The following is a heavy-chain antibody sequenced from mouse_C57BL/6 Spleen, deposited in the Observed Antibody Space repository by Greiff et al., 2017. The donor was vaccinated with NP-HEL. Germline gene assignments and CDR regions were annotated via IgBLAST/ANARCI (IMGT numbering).Heavy chain of an antibody. J-gene: IGHJ2*01. V-gene: IGHV1-52*01. CDR1: GYTFTSYW. D-gene: IGHD3-2*02. CDR3: ASQGTPKDDLDY. Sequence: VQLQQPGAELVRPGSSVTLSCKASGYTFTSYWMHWVKQRPIQGLEWIGNSDPSDSETHYNQKFKDQATLTVDKSSSTSYMQLSSLTSEDSAVYYCASQGTPKDDLDYWGQGTTLTVSS. CDR2: SDPSDSET.